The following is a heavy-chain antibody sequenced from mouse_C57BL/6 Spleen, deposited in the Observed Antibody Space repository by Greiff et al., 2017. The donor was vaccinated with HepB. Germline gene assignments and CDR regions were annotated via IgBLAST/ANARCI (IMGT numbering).Heavy chain of an antibody. J-gene: IGHJ2*01. CDR1: GFSLTSYG. CDR3: CRLEDI. Sequence: QVQLKESGPGLVAPSQSLSITCTVSGFSLTSYGVHWVRQPPGKGLEWLGVIWAGGSTNYNSALMSRLSISKDNYNSQVFLKRNSLQTDDTAMYYWCRLEDIWGQGTTLTVAS. CDR2: IWAGGST. D-gene: IGHD1-3*01. V-gene: IGHV2-9*02.